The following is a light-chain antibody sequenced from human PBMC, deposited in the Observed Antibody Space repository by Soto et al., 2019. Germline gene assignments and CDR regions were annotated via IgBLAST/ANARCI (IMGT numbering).Light chain of an antibody. Sequence: DVVMTQSPLSLPVTLGQPASISCRSSQSIVYSDGQAYLSWFQQRPGQSPRRLIYRASNRDSGVPDRFSGSGSGTDFTLQIDRVEAEDVGSYYCMQGTRWPPTFGRGTRVEIK. V-gene: IGKV2-30*01. CDR3: MQGTRWPPT. J-gene: IGKJ1*01. CDR2: RAS. CDR1: QSIVYSDGQAY.